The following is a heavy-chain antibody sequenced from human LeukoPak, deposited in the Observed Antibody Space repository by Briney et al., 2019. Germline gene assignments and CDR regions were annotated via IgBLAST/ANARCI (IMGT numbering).Heavy chain of an antibody. D-gene: IGHD2-2*01. J-gene: IGHJ6*02. CDR3: ARDALGYCSSTSCYGDMDV. CDR1: GFTFSTYA. V-gene: IGHV3-48*01. CDR2: ISSSSSTI. Sequence: GGSLRLSCAASGFTFSTYAMSWVRQAPGKGLEWVSYISSSSSTIYYADSVKGRFTISRDNAKNSLYLQMNSLRAEDTAVYYCARDALGYCSSTSCYGDMDVWGQGTTVTVSS.